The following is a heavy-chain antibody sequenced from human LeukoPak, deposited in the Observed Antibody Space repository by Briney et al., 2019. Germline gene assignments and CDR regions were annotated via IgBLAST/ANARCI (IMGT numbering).Heavy chain of an antibody. V-gene: IGHV3-48*03. CDR3: ARDWGSGWPIDY. D-gene: IGHD6-19*01. Sequence: GGSLRLSCAASGFAFSTYEMNWVRQAPGKGLEWVSYISKTGTTIYYADSVKGRFAISRDNAKNSLYLQMNSLRAEDTAVYYCARDWGSGWPIDYWGQGPLVTVSS. CDR1: GFAFSTYE. CDR2: ISKTGTTI. J-gene: IGHJ4*02.